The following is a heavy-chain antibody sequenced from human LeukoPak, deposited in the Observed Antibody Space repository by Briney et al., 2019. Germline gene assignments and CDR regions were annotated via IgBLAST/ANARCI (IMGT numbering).Heavy chain of an antibody. J-gene: IGHJ4*02. V-gene: IGHV1-46*01. CDR2: ISPSGDST. CDR3: ATVRYYYGSGSYSRARYYFDC. D-gene: IGHD3-10*01. Sequence: ASVKVSCKAFGYTFTRKYMHWVRQAPGQGPEWMGVISPSGDSTAYAQKFQGRVTMTEDTSTDTAYMELSSLRSEDTAVYYCATVRYYYGSGSYSRARYYFDCWGQGTLVTVSS. CDR1: GYTFTRKY.